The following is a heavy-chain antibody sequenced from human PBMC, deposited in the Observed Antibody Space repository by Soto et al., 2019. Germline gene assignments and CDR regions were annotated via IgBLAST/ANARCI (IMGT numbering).Heavy chain of an antibody. J-gene: IGHJ4*02. CDR1: GFTFSSYA. Sequence: TGGSLRLSCAASGFTFSSYAMSWVRQAPGKGLEWVSAISGSGGSTYYADSVKGRFTISRDNSKNTLYLQMNSLRAEDTAVYYCAKDHTPDSSSWFDYWGQGTLVTVSS. V-gene: IGHV3-23*01. CDR3: AKDHTPDSSSWFDY. CDR2: ISGSGGST. D-gene: IGHD6-13*01.